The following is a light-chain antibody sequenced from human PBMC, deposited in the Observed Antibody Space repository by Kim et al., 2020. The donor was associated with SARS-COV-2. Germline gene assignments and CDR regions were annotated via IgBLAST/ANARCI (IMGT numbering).Light chain of an antibody. J-gene: IGKJ2*01. CDR3: QQSYITPHT. Sequence: DIQVTQSPSSLSASVGDRVTITCRASQDISIYLNWYQHKPGKAPKVLIYAASSLHSGVPSRFSASGSRTVFTLTISSLQPEDFATYYCQQSYITPHTFGQGTKLEIK. CDR1: QDISIY. V-gene: IGKV1-39*01. CDR2: AAS.